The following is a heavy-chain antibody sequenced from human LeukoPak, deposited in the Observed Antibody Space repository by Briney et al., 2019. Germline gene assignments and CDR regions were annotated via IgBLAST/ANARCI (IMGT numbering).Heavy chain of an antibody. V-gene: IGHV3-23*01. Sequence: GGSLRLSCAASGFNFNNFAMSWVRQAPGKGLEWLSAMTGPADTTYYAESVKGRFTISRDYSKSMVFLQMNSLRVEDAAIYYCAKGAEIDHWGQGTLVTVSS. J-gene: IGHJ4*02. CDR2: MTGPADTT. CDR3: AKGAEIDH. CDR1: GFNFNNFA.